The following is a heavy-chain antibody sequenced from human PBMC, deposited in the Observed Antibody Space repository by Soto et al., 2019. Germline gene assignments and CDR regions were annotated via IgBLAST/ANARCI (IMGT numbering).Heavy chain of an antibody. V-gene: IGHV3-30*18. CDR1: GFTFSSYG. Sequence: QVQLVESGGGVVQPGRSLRLSCAASGFTFSSYGMHWVRQAPGKGLQWVAVISYDGNNKYYADSVKGRFTISRDNSKNTLYLQMNSLRAEDTAVYYCAKSVYNWNDGLFDYWGQGTLGTVSS. D-gene: IGHD1-1*01. J-gene: IGHJ4*02. CDR3: AKSVYNWNDGLFDY. CDR2: ISYDGNNK.